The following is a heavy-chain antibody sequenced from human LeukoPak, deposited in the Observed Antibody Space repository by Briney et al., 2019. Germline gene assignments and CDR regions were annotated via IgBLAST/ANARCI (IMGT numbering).Heavy chain of an antibody. V-gene: IGHV4-4*07. CDR1: GNSFGDYY. Sequence: SETLSLTCTVSGNSFGDYYWSWIRQPAGKGLEWIGRIYTSGSTTYNPSLKSRVTMSVDTSKSQFSLNLMSVTAADTAVYYCAVKGGWYVKYYFDYWGQGTLVTVSS. J-gene: IGHJ4*02. CDR3: AVKGGWYVKYYFDY. D-gene: IGHD6-19*01. CDR2: IYTSGST.